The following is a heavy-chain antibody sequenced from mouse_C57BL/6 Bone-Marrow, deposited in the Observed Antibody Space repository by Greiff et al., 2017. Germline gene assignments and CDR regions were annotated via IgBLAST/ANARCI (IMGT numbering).Heavy chain of an antibody. CDR3: ARNYYGSSYRSRYFDV. J-gene: IGHJ1*03. CDR2: ISSGSSTI. V-gene: IGHV5-17*01. D-gene: IGHD1-1*01. CDR1: GFTFSDYG. Sequence: EVKLVESGGGLVKPGGSLKLSCAASGFTFSDYGMHWVRQAPEKGLEWVAYISSGSSTIYYADTVKGRFTISRDNAKNTLFLQMTSLRSEDTAMYYCARNYYGSSYRSRYFDVWGTGTTVTVSS.